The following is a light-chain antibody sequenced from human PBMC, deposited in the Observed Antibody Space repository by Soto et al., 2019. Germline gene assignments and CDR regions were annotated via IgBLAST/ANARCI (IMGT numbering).Light chain of an antibody. V-gene: IGLV2-8*01. CDR1: SSDVGDYNY. CDR2: EVY. Sequence: QSVLTQPPSASGSPGQSVTISCTGTSSDVGDYNYVSWYQQHPGKAPKLMIYEVYKRPSGVPDRFSGSKSGNTASLTVSGLQAEDEADYYCSSYAGSKNWVFGGGTKLTVL. J-gene: IGLJ3*02. CDR3: SSYAGSKNWV.